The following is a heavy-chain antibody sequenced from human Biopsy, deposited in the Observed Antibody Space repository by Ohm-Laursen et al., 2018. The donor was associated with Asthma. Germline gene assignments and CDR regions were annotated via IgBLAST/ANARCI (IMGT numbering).Heavy chain of an antibody. D-gene: IGHD2-21*02. V-gene: IGHV4-30-4*01. J-gene: IGHJ6*02. CDR2: GFYSGST. CDR3: ARVQSYGDIHFGLDV. CDR1: RFAIYSHDHH. Sequence: TLSLTCSVSRFAIYSHDHHWSWLRRTPGKGLELLGFGFYSGSTFYNPSFKSRISISVDTSKNQFSLRLRSVTAADTAVYFCARVQSYGDIHFGLDVWGQGTTVTVSS.